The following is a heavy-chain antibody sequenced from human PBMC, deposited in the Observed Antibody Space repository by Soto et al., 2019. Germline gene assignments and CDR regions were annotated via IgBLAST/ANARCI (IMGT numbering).Heavy chain of an antibody. CDR2: IVVGSGNT. D-gene: IGHD5-18*01. CDR3: AAGAVDTAINHYDYMDV. V-gene: IGHV1-58*02. J-gene: IGHJ6*03. CDR1: GGAISIYT. Sequence: SVKVSWKASGGAISIYTISWVRQAPGQGLEWIGWIVVGSGNTNYAQKFQERVTITRDMSTSTAYMELSSLRSEDTAVYYCAAGAVDTAINHYDYMDVWGKGTTVTVSS.